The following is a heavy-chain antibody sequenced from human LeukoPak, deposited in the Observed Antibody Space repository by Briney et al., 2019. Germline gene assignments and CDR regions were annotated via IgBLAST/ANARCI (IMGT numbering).Heavy chain of an antibody. V-gene: IGHV1-18*01. CDR2: ISAYNGNT. CDR1: GYTLTSYG. J-gene: IGHJ4*02. CDR3: ARGGRIAALLPADY. Sequence: ASVKVSCKASGYTLTSYGISWVRQAPGQGLEGMGWISAYNGNTNYAQKRQGRVTMTTDTSTSTAYMQLRSLRSDDTAVYYCARGGRIAALLPADYWGQGTLVTVSS. D-gene: IGHD6-6*01.